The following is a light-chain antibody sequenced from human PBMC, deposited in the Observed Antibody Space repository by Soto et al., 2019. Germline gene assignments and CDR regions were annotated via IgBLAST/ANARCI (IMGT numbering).Light chain of an antibody. CDR3: QQLHTYNT. CDR1: QTISSW. V-gene: IGKV1-5*01. CDR2: PAS. Sequence: EIQMTQSPSTLSGSVGDRLTITCRASQTISSWLAWYQQKPGKAPKLLIYPASTLQSGVSSRFSGSGSGTEFTLTISSLQPEDLATDDCQQLHTYNTVGQGTRLEIK. J-gene: IGKJ5*01.